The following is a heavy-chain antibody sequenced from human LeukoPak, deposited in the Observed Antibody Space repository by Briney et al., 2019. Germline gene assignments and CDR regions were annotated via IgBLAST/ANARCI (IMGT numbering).Heavy chain of an antibody. V-gene: IGHV3-48*03. D-gene: IGHD3-16*01. CDR2: ISSRSTTI. CDR3: VRGGELVGSYFDY. J-gene: IGHJ4*02. Sequence: GGSLRLSCVASEFTFSSYEMNWVRQAPGKGLEWISYISSRSTTIYYADSVKGRFTISRDNAKNSLYLQINSLRAEDTALYYCVRGGELVGSYFDYWGPGTLVTVSS. CDR1: EFTFSSYE.